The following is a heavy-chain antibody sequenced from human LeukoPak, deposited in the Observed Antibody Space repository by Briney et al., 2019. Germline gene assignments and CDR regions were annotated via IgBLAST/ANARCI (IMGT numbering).Heavy chain of an antibody. V-gene: IGHV3-7*01. CDR3: ARANWAFDY. CDR1: GFTFSSYW. Sequence: PGGSLRLSCAASGFTFSSYWMSWVRQAPGKGLEWVANIKEDGSGKYYVDSVRGRFTISRDNANNLLYLQMNSLRVEDTAVYYCARANWAFDYWGQGTLVTVSS. D-gene: IGHD1-1*01. J-gene: IGHJ4*02. CDR2: IKEDGSGK.